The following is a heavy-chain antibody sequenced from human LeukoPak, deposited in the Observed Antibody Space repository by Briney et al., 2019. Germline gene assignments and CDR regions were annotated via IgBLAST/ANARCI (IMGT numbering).Heavy chain of an antibody. V-gene: IGHV4-4*07. J-gene: IGHJ5*02. D-gene: IGHD6-13*01. CDR2: IYTSGST. CDR1: GGSISSYY. CDR3: ARDWGRKGYSANAWSDP. Sequence: SETLSLTCTVSGGSISSYYWSWIRQPAGKGLEWIGRIYTSGSTNYNPSLKSRVTMLVDTSKNQFSLKLSSVTAADTAVYYCARDWGRKGYSANAWSDPWGQRTLVTVSS.